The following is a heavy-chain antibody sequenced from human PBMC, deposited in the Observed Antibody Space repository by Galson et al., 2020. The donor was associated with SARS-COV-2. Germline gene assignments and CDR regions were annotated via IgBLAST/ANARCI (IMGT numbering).Heavy chain of an antibody. J-gene: IGHJ2*01. CDR1: GLTFDTFS. CDR3: PRDATRVEAGGCVRYFDV. CDR2: LGTTTNSI. D-gene: IGHD6-13*01. Sequence: GGSLILSCTPSGLTFDTFSMNSVSKAPGKGLEWLSHLGTTTNSINYADSVKSKFTISTHNAKNTLYLQMNSLRDDDMAVYYLPRDATRVEAGGCVRYFDVWGRGTLVTV. V-gene: IGHV3-48*02.